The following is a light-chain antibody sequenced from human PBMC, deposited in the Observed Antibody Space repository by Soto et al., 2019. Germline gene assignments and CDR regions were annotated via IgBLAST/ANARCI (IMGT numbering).Light chain of an antibody. Sequence: QSVLTQPPSASGSPGQSVTISCTGTSSDVGGYNFVSWYQQHPGKAPKLVIYDVTERPSGVPDRFSGSKSGNTASLTVSGIQGEDEADYYCTSYAGSNIPVLFGGGTKVTVL. J-gene: IGLJ2*01. CDR1: SSDVGGYNF. CDR2: DVT. CDR3: TSYAGSNIPVL. V-gene: IGLV2-8*01.